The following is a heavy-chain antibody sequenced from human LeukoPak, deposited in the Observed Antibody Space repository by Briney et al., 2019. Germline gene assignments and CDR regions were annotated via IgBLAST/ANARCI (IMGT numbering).Heavy chain of an antibody. J-gene: IGHJ3*02. CDR1: GGSISSYY. D-gene: IGHD3-22*01. V-gene: IGHV4-59*01. CDR3: AREGLNAFDI. CDR2: IYYSGST. Sequence: SETLSLTCTVSGGSISSYYWSWIRQPPGKGLEWIGYIYYSGSTNYNPSLKSRVTISVDTSKNQFSLKLSSVTAADTAVYYCAREGLNAFDIWGQGTMFTVSS.